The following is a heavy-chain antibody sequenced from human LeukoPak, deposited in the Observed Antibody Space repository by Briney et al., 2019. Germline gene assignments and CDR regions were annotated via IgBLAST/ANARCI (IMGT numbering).Heavy chain of an antibody. CDR2: ISGSGGNR. D-gene: IGHD3-3*01. V-gene: IGHV3-23*01. CDR3: AKWSRYFWSGYLWFDP. J-gene: IGHJ5*02. CDR1: GFTFSSYA. Sequence: GVSLRLSCAASGFTFSSYAMSWVRPAPGKGLEWVSAISGSGGNRYYADSVKGRFTISRDNSKNTLYLQMNSLRAEDTAVYYCAKWSRYFWSGYLWFDPWGQGTLVTVSS.